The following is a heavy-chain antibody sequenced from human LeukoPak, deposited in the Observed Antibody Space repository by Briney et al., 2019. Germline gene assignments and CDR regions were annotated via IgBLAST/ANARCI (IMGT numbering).Heavy chain of an antibody. D-gene: IGHD3-16*01. Sequence: RLQGRVTMTTDTSTSTAYMEVRSLRSDDTAVYYCAKDPFAFRLGAFDSWGQGTMVTVSS. CDR3: AKDPFAFRLGAFDS. V-gene: IGHV1-18*01. J-gene: IGHJ3*01.